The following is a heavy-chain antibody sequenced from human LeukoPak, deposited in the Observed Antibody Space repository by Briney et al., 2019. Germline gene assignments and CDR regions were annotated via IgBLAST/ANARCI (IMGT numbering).Heavy chain of an antibody. J-gene: IGHJ4*02. CDR2: MSSSDDGR. CDR1: GFTFSSYA. D-gene: IGHD2-15*01. Sequence: GGSLRLSCATSGFTFSSYAMSWVRQAPGKGLEWVSAMSSSDDGRYYAASVRGRFTISRDTSRSTLYLQMNSLRAEDAAVYYCAKAPVTACRGAFCYPFDYWGQGTLVTVSS. CDR3: AKAPVTACRGAFCYPFDY. V-gene: IGHV3-23*01.